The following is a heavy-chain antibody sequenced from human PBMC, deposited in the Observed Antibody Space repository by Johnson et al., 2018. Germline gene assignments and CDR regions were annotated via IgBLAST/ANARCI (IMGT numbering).Heavy chain of an antibody. CDR3: AKANSYLTQYFQD. J-gene: IGHJ1*01. Sequence: EVQLLEAGGGLVQPGESLRLSCAASGFIFSNYAMAWVRQAPGMGLECVSTITGSGAGTYYADSVKGRFTISRDNSKNTFYLQMNSLRAEDTAVSYCAKANSYLTQYFQDWGQGTLVTVSS. CDR1: GFIFSNYA. CDR2: ITGSGAGT. V-gene: IGHV3-23*01. D-gene: IGHD2-21*01.